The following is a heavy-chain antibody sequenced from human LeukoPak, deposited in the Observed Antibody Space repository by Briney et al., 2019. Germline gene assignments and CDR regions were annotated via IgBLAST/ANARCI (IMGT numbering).Heavy chain of an antibody. D-gene: IGHD3-10*01. CDR1: GGTFSSYA. V-gene: IGHV1-69*01. J-gene: IGHJ4*02. CDR2: IIPIFGTE. CDR3: ARGGWFGELLHFDY. Sequence: ASVKVSCKASGGTFSSYAISWVRQAPGQGLEWMGGIIPIFGTENYAQKFQGRVTINADESTKTAYMELSSLRTEDTAVYYCARGGWFGELLHFDYWGQGTLVTVSS.